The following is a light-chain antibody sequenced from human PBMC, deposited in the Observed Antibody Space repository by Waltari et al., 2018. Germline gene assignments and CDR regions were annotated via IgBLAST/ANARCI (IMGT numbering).Light chain of an antibody. Sequence: DLVMTQSTLSLPVTPGEPASISCWSSKSLLHSNGYNYLDWYLQKPGQSPQLLIYLGSNRASGVPDRFSGSGSGTDFTLKISRVEAEDVGVFYCMQALQTPLTFGGGTKVEIK. CDR2: LGS. J-gene: IGKJ4*01. CDR3: MQALQTPLT. CDR1: KSLLHSNGYNY. V-gene: IGKV2-28*01.